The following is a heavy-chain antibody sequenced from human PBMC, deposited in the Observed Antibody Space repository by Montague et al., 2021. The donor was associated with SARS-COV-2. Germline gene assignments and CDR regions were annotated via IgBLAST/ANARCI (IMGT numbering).Heavy chain of an antibody. D-gene: IGHD4/OR15-4a*01. V-gene: IGHV4-4*08. J-gene: IGHJ4*02. CDR1: SDSINSYY. CDR3: ATLTQSNGDF. Sequence: SETLSLTCTVSSDSINSYYWGWIRQHPGKRLEWLGCVYSSGTTNYNPSLNSRIAISVDTSKNQFSLRLDSVTAADTAIYYCATLTQSNGDFWGQGALVTVS. CDR2: VYSSGTT.